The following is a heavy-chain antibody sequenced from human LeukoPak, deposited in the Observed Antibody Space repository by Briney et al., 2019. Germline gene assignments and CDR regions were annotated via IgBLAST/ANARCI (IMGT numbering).Heavy chain of an antibody. D-gene: IGHD6-13*01. J-gene: IGHJ4*02. V-gene: IGHV3-23*01. Sequence: GGSLRLSCAASGFTFSSYVMTWVRQAPGKGLEWVSGISGSGGSTYYANSVKGRFTISRDNSKNTLYLQMNSLRAEDTAVYYCAKGSSSWYHYYFDYWGQGTLVTVSS. CDR2: ISGSGGST. CDR1: GFTFSSYV. CDR3: AKGSSSWYHYYFDY.